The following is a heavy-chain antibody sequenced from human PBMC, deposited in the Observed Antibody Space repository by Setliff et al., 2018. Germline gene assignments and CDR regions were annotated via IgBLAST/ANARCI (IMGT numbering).Heavy chain of an antibody. V-gene: IGHV3-23*01. CDR3: AKDRRSLAGSYFDY. Sequence: PGGSLRLSCAASGFTFSNYAMNLVRQSPGKGLEWVSDISGSGGTTDCADSVKGRFTISRDNSKNTLELQMNSLRADDTAVYYCAKDRRSLAGSYFDYWGQGTLVTVSS. J-gene: IGHJ4*02. CDR2: ISGSGGTT. CDR1: GFTFSNYA. D-gene: IGHD1-26*01.